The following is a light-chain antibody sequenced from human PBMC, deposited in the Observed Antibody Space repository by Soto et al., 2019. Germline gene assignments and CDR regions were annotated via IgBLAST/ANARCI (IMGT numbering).Light chain of an antibody. Sequence: DIQMTQSPSSLSASVGDRVTITCRASQSISSYLNWYQQKPGKAPKLLIYAASSLQSGVPSRFSGSGSGTDFTLTISSLQAEDFAGYYCQQSYSTPSTVGQGTRLEI. J-gene: IGKJ5*01. CDR2: AAS. CDR3: QQSYSTPST. V-gene: IGKV1-39*01. CDR1: QSISSY.